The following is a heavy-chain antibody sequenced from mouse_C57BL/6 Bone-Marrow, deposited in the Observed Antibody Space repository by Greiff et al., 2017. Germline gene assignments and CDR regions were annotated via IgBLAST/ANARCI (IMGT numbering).Heavy chain of an antibody. CDR2: IDPANGDT. Sequence: VQLKESGAALVRPGASVRLSCPASGFNIKDDYMHWVKQRPEQGLEWIGWIDPANGDTEYASKFQGKATITADTSSNTAYLQLRSLTSEDTAVYYCNHYYGRSYGAYWGQGTLVTVSA. CDR1: GFNIKDDY. V-gene: IGHV14-4*01. CDR3: NHYYGRSYGAY. D-gene: IGHD1-1*01. J-gene: IGHJ3*01.